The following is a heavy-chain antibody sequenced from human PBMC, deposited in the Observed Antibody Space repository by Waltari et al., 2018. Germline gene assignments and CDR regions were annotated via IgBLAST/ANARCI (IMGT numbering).Heavy chain of an antibody. V-gene: IGHV3-48*03. J-gene: IGHJ3*02. CDR3: ARGYCTNGVCYDASDI. D-gene: IGHD2-8*01. CDR1: GFTFSTYE. CDR2: ISSSGSII. Sequence: EVQLVESGGGLVQPGGSLRLSCAASGFTFSTYEMNWVRQAPGKGLEGVSYISSSGSIIYYADSVKGRFTISRDNAKNSLYLQMNSLRAEDTAVYYCARGYCTNGVCYDASDIWGQGTMVTVSS.